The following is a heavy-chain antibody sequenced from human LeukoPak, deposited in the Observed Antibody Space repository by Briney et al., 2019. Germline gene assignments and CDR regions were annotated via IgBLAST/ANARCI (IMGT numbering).Heavy chain of an antibody. CDR3: ARVRYGDYDGFYYYYYMDV. V-gene: IGHV4-39*07. Sequence: SETLSLTCTVSGGSISSSSYYWGWIRQPPGQGLEWIGSIYYSGSTYYNPSLKSRVTISVDTSKNQFSLKLSSVTAADTAVYYCARVRYGDYDGFYYYYYMDVWGKGTTVTVSS. CDR2: IYYSGST. CDR1: GGSISSSSYY. J-gene: IGHJ6*03. D-gene: IGHD4-17*01.